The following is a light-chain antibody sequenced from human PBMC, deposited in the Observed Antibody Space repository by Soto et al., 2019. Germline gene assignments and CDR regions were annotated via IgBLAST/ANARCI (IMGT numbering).Light chain of an antibody. V-gene: IGKV1-12*01. CDR3: QQANSFPLT. CDR2: AAS. Sequence: DLQMTQSPSSMSASVGDRVTITCRASQGISSYLAWYQQKPGKAPNLLIYAASSLHSGVPSRFGGSGSGTDFTLTISSLQPEDFATYYCQQANSFPLTFGGGTKVEIK. J-gene: IGKJ4*01. CDR1: QGISSY.